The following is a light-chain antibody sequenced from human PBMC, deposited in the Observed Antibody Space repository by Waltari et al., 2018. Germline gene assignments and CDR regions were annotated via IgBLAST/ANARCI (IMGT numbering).Light chain of an antibody. CDR3: QRYVRLPVT. Sequence: IVLTQSPGTLSVSPGESASLSCRASQSISSFLVWYQQKPGQAPRLLIYGASTRATGIPDRFSGSESGTDFSLTISRLEPEDFAVYYCQRYVRLPVTFGQGTKVEIK. CDR1: QSISSF. J-gene: IGKJ1*01. CDR2: GAS. V-gene: IGKV3-20*01.